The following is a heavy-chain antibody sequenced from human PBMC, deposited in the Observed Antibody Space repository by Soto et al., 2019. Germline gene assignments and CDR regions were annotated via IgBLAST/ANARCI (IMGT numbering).Heavy chain of an antibody. V-gene: IGHV1-2*02. CDR2: INPNSGGT. D-gene: IGHD6-19*01. J-gene: IGHJ4*02. CDR1: GHTFTGYY. CDR3: ARTEFAVGDSFDY. Sequence: ASVKVSCKASGHTFTGYYMHWVRQAPGQGLEWMGWINPNSGGTNYAQKFQGRFTISRDNSKNTVFLQMNSLRTEDTAIYYCARTEFAVGDSFDYWGQGTLVTVSS.